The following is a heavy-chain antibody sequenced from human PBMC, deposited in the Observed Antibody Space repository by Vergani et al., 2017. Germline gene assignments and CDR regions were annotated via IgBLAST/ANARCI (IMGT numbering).Heavy chain of an antibody. CDR1: GFTFSSYA. J-gene: IGHJ6*02. V-gene: IGHV3-64D*06. D-gene: IGHD3-10*01. CDR3: VNLLVRGVILGIMYV. CDR2: ISSNGGST. Sequence: EVQLVESGGGLVQPGGSLRLSCSASGFTFSSYAMHWVRQAPGKGLEYVSAISSNGGSTYYADSVKGRFTISRDNSKNTLYLQMSSLRAEDTAVYYCVNLLVRGVILGIMYVWGQGTTVTVSS.